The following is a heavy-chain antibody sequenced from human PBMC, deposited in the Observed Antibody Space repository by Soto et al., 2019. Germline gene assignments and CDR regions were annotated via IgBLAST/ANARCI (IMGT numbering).Heavy chain of an antibody. J-gene: IGHJ6*02. Sequence: PSETLSLTCTVSGCSISSGDYYWSWIRQPPGKGLEWIGYIYYSGSTYYNPSLKSRVTISVDTSKNQFSLKLSSVTAADTAVYYCARVLRGYSYGMYYYYGMDVWGQGTTVTVSS. V-gene: IGHV4-30-4*01. D-gene: IGHD5-18*01. CDR3: ARVLRGYSYGMYYYYGMDV. CDR2: IYYSGST. CDR1: GCSISSGDYY.